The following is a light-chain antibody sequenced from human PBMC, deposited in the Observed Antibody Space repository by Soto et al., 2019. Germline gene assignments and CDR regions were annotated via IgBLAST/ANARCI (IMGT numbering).Light chain of an antibody. CDR3: QPRSTWPTFT. V-gene: IGKV3-11*01. CDR1: QSVNIY. Sequence: EIVLTQSPATLSLSPGERATLSCRASQSVNIYLAWYQQKPGQAPRLLIENAFNRATGIPDRFSGSGSGTDFTLTISSPQSEAFAVYYGQPRSTWPTFTFGQGTRLEIK. J-gene: IGKJ5*01. CDR2: NAF.